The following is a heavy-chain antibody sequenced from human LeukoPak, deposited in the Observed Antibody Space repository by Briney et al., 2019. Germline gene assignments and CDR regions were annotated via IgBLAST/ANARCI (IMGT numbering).Heavy chain of an antibody. J-gene: IGHJ4*02. Sequence: SETLSLTCAVSGGSISSSNWWSWVRQPPGKGLEWIGEIYHSGSTNYNPSLKSRVTISVDKSKNQFSLKLSSVTAADTAVYYCASTSRYYYGSGSFDYWGQGTLVTVSS. CDR2: IYHSGST. V-gene: IGHV4-4*02. CDR1: GGSISSSNW. D-gene: IGHD3-10*01. CDR3: ASTSRYYYGSGSFDY.